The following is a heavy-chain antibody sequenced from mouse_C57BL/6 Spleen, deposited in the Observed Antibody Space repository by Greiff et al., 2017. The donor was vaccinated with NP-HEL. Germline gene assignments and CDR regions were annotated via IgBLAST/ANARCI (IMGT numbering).Heavy chain of an antibody. CDR1: GFTFSDYG. V-gene: IGHV5-15*01. J-gene: IGHJ1*03. CDR2: ISHLAYSI. Sequence: EVKLVESGGGLVQPGGSLKLSCAASGFTFSDYGMAWVRQAPRKGPEWVAFISHLAYSIYYADTVTGRFTISRENAKNTLYLEMSSLRSEDTAMYYCARRGLRRDFDVWGTGTTVTVSS. CDR3: ARRGLRRDFDV. D-gene: IGHD2-2*01.